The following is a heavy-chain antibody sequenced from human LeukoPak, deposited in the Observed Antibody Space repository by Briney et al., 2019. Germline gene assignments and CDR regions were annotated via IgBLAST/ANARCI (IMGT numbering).Heavy chain of an antibody. V-gene: IGHV3-74*01. J-gene: IGHJ3*02. CDR3: LVILTEPTSPSPDGLDI. Sequence: GGSLRLSCAASGFTFSRDWMHWVRQVPGKGLVWASRIDSDDGSTSYADSVRGRFTTSRDNAKKTLYLQMYSLRVEDTAVYYCLVILTEPTSPSPDGLDIWGQGTMVTVSS. CDR2: IDSDDGST. D-gene: IGHD2-15*01. CDR1: GFTFSRDW.